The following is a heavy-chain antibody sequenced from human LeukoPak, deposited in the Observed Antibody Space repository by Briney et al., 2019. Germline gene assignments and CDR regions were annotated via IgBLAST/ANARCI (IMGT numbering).Heavy chain of an antibody. CDR3: ARLQSSGYYPNPFDY. CDR1: GDSISAGTYY. Sequence: RPSETLSLTCTVSGDSISAGTYYWGWIRQPPGKGLEGIGTIHYSGGTYYNPSLKSRVTISVDTSKNQFSLKLTSATAADTAVYYCARLQSSGYYPNPFDYWGQGTLVTVSS. CDR2: IHYSGGT. D-gene: IGHD3-22*01. V-gene: IGHV4-39*01. J-gene: IGHJ4*02.